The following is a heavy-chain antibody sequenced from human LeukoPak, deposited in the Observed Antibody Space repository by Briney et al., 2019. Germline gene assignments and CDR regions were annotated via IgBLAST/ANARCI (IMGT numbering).Heavy chain of an antibody. D-gene: IGHD4-11*01. CDR1: KFTFSHSG. Sequence: GGSLRLSCAASKFTFSHSGIHWVRQAPGKGLEWVAVIWNDGSSQYYADSVKGRFTVSRDNSQSMLYLQMNSPRPEDPAVYYCAKDAQRGFDYSNSLESWGQGTLVTVSS. J-gene: IGHJ4*02. CDR2: IWNDGSSQ. V-gene: IGHV3-33*06. CDR3: AKDAQRGFDYSNSLES.